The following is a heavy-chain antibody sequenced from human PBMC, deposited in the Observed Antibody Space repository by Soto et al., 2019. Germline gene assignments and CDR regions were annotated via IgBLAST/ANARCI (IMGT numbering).Heavy chain of an antibody. CDR2: ISYDGSNK. Sequence: GGSLRLSCAASGFTFSSYGMHWVRQAPGKGLEWVAVISYDGSNKYYADSVKGRFTISRDNSKNTLYLQMNSLRAEDTAVYYFAKDLGYCSSTSCYYYYYYMDVWGKGTTVTVSS. J-gene: IGHJ6*03. CDR1: GFTFSSYG. V-gene: IGHV3-30*18. D-gene: IGHD2-2*01. CDR3: AKDLGYCSSTSCYYYYYYMDV.